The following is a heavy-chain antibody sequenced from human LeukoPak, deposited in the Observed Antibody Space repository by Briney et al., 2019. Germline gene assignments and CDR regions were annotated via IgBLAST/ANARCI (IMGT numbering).Heavy chain of an antibody. D-gene: IGHD3-3*01. Sequence: GGSLRLSCAASEFTFSSYTMHWVRQAPGTGLEWVSSISSSSSYIYYADSVKGRFTISRDNAKNSVFLEMSSLRVDDTAIYYCAKDARIFGVINYFDSWGQGTLVTVSS. J-gene: IGHJ4*02. CDR2: ISSSSSYI. CDR1: EFTFSSYT. CDR3: AKDARIFGVINYFDS. V-gene: IGHV3-21*01.